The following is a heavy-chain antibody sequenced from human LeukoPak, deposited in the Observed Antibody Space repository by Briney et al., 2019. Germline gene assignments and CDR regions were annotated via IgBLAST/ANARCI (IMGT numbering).Heavy chain of an antibody. V-gene: IGHV3-48*03. CDR2: ITISGHTK. J-gene: IGHJ5*02. CDR1: GFDLNTYE. CDR3: ARGDPHADL. Sequence: GGSLRLSCAASGFDLNTYEMNWVRQAPGKGLEWIADITISGHTKNYADSVKGRFTISRNNARTSLYLQMNGLRVEDTGVYYCARGDPHADLWGQGTLVTVSS.